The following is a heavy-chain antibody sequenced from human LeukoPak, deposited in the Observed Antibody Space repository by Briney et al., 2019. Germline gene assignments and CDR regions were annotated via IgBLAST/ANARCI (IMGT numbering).Heavy chain of an antibody. Sequence: ASVKVSCKASGYTFTGYYMHWVRQAPGQGLEWMGWINPNSGGTNYAQKFQGRVTMTRDTSISTAYMELSRLRSDDTAVYYCARDLGGYAGDYYGMDVWGQGTTVTVSS. CDR3: ARDLGGYAGDYYGMDV. CDR2: INPNSGGT. V-gene: IGHV1-2*02. J-gene: IGHJ6*02. D-gene: IGHD5-12*01. CDR1: GYTFTGYY.